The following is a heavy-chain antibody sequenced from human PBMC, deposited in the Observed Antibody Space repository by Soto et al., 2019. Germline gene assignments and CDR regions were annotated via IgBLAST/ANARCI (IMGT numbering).Heavy chain of an antibody. D-gene: IGHD1-26*01. CDR2: INHLETT. J-gene: IGHJ4*02. V-gene: IGHV4-30-2*01. CDR3: ARGGGSDSFDY. CDR1: GASITFGGYS. Sequence: TLSLTCTVSGASITFGGYSWSWIRQTPGKGLEWIGYINHLETTFYNPSFESRLTLSIDRAKNQFSLKLHSMSAADRAVYFCARGGGSDSFDYWGQEILVTVS.